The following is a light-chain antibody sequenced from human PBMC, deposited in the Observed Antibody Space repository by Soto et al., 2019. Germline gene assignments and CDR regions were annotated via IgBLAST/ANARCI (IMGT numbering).Light chain of an antibody. V-gene: IGLV2-23*01. CDR3: CSSAPESTYV. J-gene: IGLJ1*01. CDR1: SSDVGAYDA. Sequence: QSVLVQPASVSGSPGQSITISCTGSSSDVGAYDAVSWYQQHPGKAPQVIIYRGTKRPSGVSTRFSGSVSGNTASLTVSGLQSEDEAEYFCCSSAPESTYVFGTGTKLTVL. CDR2: RGT.